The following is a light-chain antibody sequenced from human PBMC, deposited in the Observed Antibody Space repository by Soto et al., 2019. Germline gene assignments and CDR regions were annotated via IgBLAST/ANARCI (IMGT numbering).Light chain of an antibody. Sequence: PAPCSLSASVRARVTIACRASQGITSYLAWYQQKPGKAPNLLIYGASTLQSGVPSRFSGNGSGTDFTLTINSLQAEDFATYYCQQTRSYPSTFGGGTKVDIK. CDR2: GAS. J-gene: IGKJ4*01. V-gene: IGKV1-9*01. CDR1: QGITSY. CDR3: QQTRSYPST.